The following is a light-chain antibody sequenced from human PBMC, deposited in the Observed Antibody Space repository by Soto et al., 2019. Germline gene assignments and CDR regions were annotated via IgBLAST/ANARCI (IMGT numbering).Light chain of an antibody. V-gene: IGKV3-15*01. CDR3: QQYNNWLRT. CDR2: GAS. CDR1: QSVSSN. Sequence: EIVMTHSPAALSVSTRERATLSCRASQSVSSNLAWYQRKPGQAPRLLIYGASTRATGIPARFSGSGSGTEFTLTISSLQSEDFAVYYCQQYNNWLRTFGGGTKVDTK. J-gene: IGKJ4*01.